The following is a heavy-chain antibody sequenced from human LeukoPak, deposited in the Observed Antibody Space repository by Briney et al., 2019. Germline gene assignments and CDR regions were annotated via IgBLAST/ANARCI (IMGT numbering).Heavy chain of an antibody. J-gene: IGHJ4*02. D-gene: IGHD6-13*01. CDR3: ARQPSSWSTSFDS. Sequence: PSETLSLTCTVSGGSLSSYFWSWIRQPPGKGLEWIAYIYYSGSTSYNPSLKSRVTISVDTSKNRFSLKLSSVTAADTAVYYCARQPSSWSTSFDSWGQGTLVTVSS. CDR2: IYYSGST. CDR1: GGSLSSYF. V-gene: IGHV4-59*01.